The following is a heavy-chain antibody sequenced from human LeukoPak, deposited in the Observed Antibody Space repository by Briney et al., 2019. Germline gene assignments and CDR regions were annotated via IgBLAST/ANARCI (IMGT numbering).Heavy chain of an antibody. CDR2: IYHSGST. CDR3: ARETGPGYSYGYYYYGMDV. Sequence: PSETLSLTCAVSGGSISSSNWWSWVRQPPGKGLEWIGEIYHSGSTNYNPSRKSRVTISVDKSKNQFSLKLSSVTAADTAVYYCARETGPGYSYGYYYYGMDVWGQGTTVTVSS. CDR1: GGSISSSNW. J-gene: IGHJ6*02. V-gene: IGHV4-4*02. D-gene: IGHD5-18*01.